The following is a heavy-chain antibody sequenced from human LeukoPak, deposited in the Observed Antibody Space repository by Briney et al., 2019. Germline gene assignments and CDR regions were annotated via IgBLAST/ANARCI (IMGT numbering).Heavy chain of an antibody. CDR1: GGSISSHY. J-gene: IGHJ4*02. V-gene: IGHV4-59*11. CDR2: LYDSVRT. Sequence: PSETLSLTCTVSGGSISSHYWSWLRQPPGKGLEWIAYLYDSVRTKDNPSLKGRVTLSADTSKNQHSLRLSSVTAADTVVYYCATIKRGDIYGYFDFWGQGILVTVSS. D-gene: IGHD5-18*01. CDR3: ATIKRGDIYGYFDF.